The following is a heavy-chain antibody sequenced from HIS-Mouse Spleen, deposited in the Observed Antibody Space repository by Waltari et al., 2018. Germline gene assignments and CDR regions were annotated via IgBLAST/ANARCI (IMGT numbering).Heavy chain of an antibody. D-gene: IGHD6-13*01. Sequence: QLQLQESGPGLVKPSETLSLTCTVSGGSISSSSYYWAWIRQPAGKGLEWIGSIYYSGGTYYNPALKSRVTRSVDTSKNQFSLKLSSVTAADTAVYYCAREIPYSSSWYDWYFDLWGRGTLVTVSS. CDR3: AREIPYSSSWYDWYFDL. J-gene: IGHJ2*01. CDR1: GGSISSSSYY. CDR2: IYYSGGT. V-gene: IGHV4-39*07.